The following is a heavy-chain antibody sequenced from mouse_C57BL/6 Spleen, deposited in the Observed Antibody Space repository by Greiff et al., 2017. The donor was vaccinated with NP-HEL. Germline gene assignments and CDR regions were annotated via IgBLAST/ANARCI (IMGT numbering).Heavy chain of an antibody. CDR2: ISSGGSYT. Sequence: VQLKESGGDLVKPGGSLKLSCAASGFTFSSYGMSWVRQTPDKRLEWVATISSGGSYTYYPDSVKGRFTISRDNAKNTLYLQMSSLKSEDTAMYYCARRRGNYGDYFDYWGQGTTLTVSS. J-gene: IGHJ2*01. V-gene: IGHV5-6*01. CDR3: ARRRGNYGDYFDY. D-gene: IGHD2-1*01. CDR1: GFTFSSYG.